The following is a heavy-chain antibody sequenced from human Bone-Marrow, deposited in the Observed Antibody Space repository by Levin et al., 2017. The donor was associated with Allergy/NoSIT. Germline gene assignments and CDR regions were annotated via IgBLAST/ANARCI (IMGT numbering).Heavy chain of an antibody. CDR1: GFTFSDYY. Sequence: GGSLRLSCAASGFTFSDYYMSWIRQAPGKGLEWVSYISSSGSTIYYADSVKGRFTISRDNAKNSLYLQMNSLRAEDTAVYYCARALGGSSSSGEDYYYYYMDVWGKGTTVTVSS. CDR2: ISSSGSTI. J-gene: IGHJ6*03. D-gene: IGHD6-6*01. V-gene: IGHV3-11*01. CDR3: ARALGGSSSSGEDYYYYYMDV.